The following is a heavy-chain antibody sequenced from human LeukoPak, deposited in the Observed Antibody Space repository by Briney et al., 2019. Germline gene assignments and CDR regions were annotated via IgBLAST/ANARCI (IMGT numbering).Heavy chain of an antibody. V-gene: IGHV3-72*01. D-gene: IGHD4-11*01. CDR2: TRNKANSYTT. J-gene: IGHJ4*02. CDR1: GFTFSDHY. CDR3: ARGSNAHSSYFDY. Sequence: GGSLRLSCAASGFTFSDHYMDWVRQAPGKGLEWAGRTRNKANSYTTEYAASVKGRFTISRDDSKNSLYLQMNSLKAEDTAVYYCARGSNAHSSYFDYWGEGAMVAVSS.